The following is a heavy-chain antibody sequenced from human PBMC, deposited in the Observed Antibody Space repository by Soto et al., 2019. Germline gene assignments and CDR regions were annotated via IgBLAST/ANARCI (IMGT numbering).Heavy chain of an antibody. J-gene: IGHJ3*02. V-gene: IGHV6-1*01. CDR1: GDSVSSNSAA. Sequence: PSRTLSLTCAISGDSVSSNSAAWNWIRQCPSRGLEWLGRTYYRSKWYHDYAPSVKSRITINPDTSKHHFSLQLNSMTPEDSAVYYCARERGVLSEAFDIWGRGTMVTVSS. D-gene: IGHD3-16*02. CDR2: TYYRSKWYH. CDR3: ARERGVLSEAFDI.